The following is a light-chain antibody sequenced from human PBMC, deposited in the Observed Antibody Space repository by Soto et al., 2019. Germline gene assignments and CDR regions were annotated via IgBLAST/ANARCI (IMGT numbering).Light chain of an antibody. CDR3: QQYKTYPLT. Sequence: DIQMTQSPSSLSASVGDRVTITCRAIQDISNFLAWFQQKPWKAPKSLIYGASSLQSGVPSKFSGSGSGTDFTLTISSLQPEDFATYYCQQYKTYPLTFGGGTKVEIK. CDR1: QDISNF. V-gene: IGKV1-16*02. J-gene: IGKJ4*01. CDR2: GAS.